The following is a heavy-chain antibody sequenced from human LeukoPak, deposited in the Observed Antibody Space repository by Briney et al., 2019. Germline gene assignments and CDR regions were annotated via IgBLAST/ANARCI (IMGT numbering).Heavy chain of an antibody. CDR3: ASLLDYFDY. J-gene: IGHJ4*02. V-gene: IGHV1-18*01. CDR2: INVYSGST. CDR1: GYILSSYG. Sequence: ASVKVSCKASGYILSSYGIAWVRQAPGQGLEWMGWINVYSGSTNFAQKFQGRVTMTTDTSTNTAYMELSSLRSEDTAVYYCASLLDYFDYWGQGTLVTVSS.